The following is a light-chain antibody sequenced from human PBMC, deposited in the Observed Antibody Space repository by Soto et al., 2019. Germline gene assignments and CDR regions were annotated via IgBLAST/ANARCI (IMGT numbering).Light chain of an antibody. CDR1: QSVLYSSNNKNY. CDR3: QQYYRTPRT. CDR2: WAS. J-gene: IGKJ1*01. Sequence: DIVMTQSPDSLAVSLGERATINCESSQSVLYSSNNKNYLAWYQQKPGQPPKLLIYWASTRESGVPDRFSGSGSGTDFTLPIRSLQAEDVAVYYCQQYYRTPRTFGQGTTVDIK. V-gene: IGKV4-1*01.